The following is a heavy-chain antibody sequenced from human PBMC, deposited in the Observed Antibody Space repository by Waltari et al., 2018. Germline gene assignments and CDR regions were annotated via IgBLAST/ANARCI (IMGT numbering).Heavy chain of an antibody. CDR2: IYYRGST. D-gene: IGHD3-10*01. J-gene: IGHJ4*02. Sequence: QVQLQESGPGLVKPSETLSLTCTVSGASISSSYYWSWIRQPPGRGLEWIGYIYYRGSTNYNPSLKSRVTTSIDTSKNQFSLKLSSVTAADTAVYYCARVAYFNSGELDYWGQGTLVTVSS. V-gene: IGHV4-61*01. CDR3: ARVAYFNSGELDY. CDR1: GASISSSYY.